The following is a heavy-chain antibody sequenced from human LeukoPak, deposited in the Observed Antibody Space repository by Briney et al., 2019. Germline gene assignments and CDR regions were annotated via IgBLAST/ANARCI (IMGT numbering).Heavy chain of an antibody. CDR1: GFTFSSYE. V-gene: IGHV3-48*03. Sequence: GGSLRLSCAASGFTFSSYEMNWVRQAPGKGLEWVSYISSSVSIIYYADSVKGRFTISRDNAKNSLYLQMNSLRAEDTAVYYCARDPYYDILTGLPPYYYYGMDVWGKGTTVTVSS. CDR2: ISSSVSII. D-gene: IGHD3-9*01. CDR3: ARDPYYDILTGLPPYYYYGMDV. J-gene: IGHJ6*04.